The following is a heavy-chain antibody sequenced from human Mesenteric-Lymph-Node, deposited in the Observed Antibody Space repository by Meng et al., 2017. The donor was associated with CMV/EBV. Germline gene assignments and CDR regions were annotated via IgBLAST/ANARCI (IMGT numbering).Heavy chain of an antibody. J-gene: IGHJ4*02. CDR2: IIPILGIA. Sequence: SVKVSCKASGGTFSSYAISWVRQAPGQGLEWMGGIIPILGIANYAQKFQGRVTITADKSTSTAYMELSSLRSEDTAVYYCATDSRSIHSGSHYYFDYWGQGTLVTVSS. CDR1: GGTFSSYA. V-gene: IGHV1-69*10. D-gene: IGHD1-26*01. CDR3: ATDSRSIHSGSHYYFDY.